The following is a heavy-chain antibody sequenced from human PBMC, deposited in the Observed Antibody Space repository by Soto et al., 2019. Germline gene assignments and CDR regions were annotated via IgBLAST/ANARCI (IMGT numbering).Heavy chain of an antibody. CDR2: IYHSGST. V-gene: IGHV4-59*11. D-gene: IGHD3-16*01. J-gene: IGHJ4*02. CDR3: ARERLGGFDY. Sequence: PSETLSLTCNVSDGSISSRYWTWIRQPPGKGLDWIGYIYHSGSTYYNPSLKSRVTISVDRSKNQFSLKLSSVTAADTAVYYCARERLGGFDYWGQGTLVTVSS. CDR1: DGSISSRY.